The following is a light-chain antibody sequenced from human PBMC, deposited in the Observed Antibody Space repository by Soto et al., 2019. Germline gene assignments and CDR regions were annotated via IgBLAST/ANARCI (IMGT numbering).Light chain of an antibody. J-gene: IGKJ1*01. CDR2: DCS. V-gene: IGKV1-5*01. CDR1: KSIRTW. CDR3: QQFKSDPGT. Sequence: DIQMTQSPSALSASVGDRVTITCRASKSIRTWLAWYQYKPGKAPKLLIHDCSSLQSGVPSRLSGSGPGTDLTLTISGLQADDFGTDHCQQFKSDPGTFGQGNKVESK.